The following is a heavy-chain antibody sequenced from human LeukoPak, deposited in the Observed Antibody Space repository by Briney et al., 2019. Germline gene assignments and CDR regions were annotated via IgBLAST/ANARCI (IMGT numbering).Heavy chain of an antibody. CDR1: GYTFTGYY. CDR2: INPNSGGT. V-gene: IGHV1-2*02. J-gene: IGHJ4*02. CDR3: ARGLARGSIAARLGY. D-gene: IGHD6-6*01. Sequence: GASVKVSCKASGYTFTGYYMHWVRQAPGQGLEWMGWINPNSGGTNYAQKFQGRVTMTRDTSISTAYMELSRLRSDDTAVYYCARGLARGSIAARLGYWGQGTLVTVSS.